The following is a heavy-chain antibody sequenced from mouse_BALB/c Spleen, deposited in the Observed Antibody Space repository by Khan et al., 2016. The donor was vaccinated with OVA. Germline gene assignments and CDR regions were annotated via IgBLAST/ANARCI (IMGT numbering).Heavy chain of an antibody. D-gene: IGHD1-1*01. CDR3: AREEALYYFDY. V-gene: IGHV1S132*01. J-gene: IGHJ2*01. CDR1: GYIFTSYW. Sequence: VKLLESGAELVRPGASVKLSCKTSGYIFTSYWIHWVKQRSGQGLEWIARIYPGTDNTYYNQKLKDRASLTADKSSSTAYLQLSSLKSEDSAVYFCAREEALYYFDYWGQGTTLTVSS. CDR2: IYPGTDNT.